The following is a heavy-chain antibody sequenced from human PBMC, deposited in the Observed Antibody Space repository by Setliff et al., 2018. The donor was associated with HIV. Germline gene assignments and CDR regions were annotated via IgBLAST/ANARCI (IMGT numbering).Heavy chain of an antibody. V-gene: IGHV3-30*02. D-gene: IGHD2-2*01. Sequence: GESLRLSCTASGFAFSSFGMHWVRQAPGKGLEWVAFLHYDGSYIYYADSVKGRFTISRDNSKNTLSLQMDSLTTEDTAVYYCARPTYCSSTSCRRYAMDVWGQGTTVTVSS. CDR3: ARPTYCSSTSCRRYAMDV. CDR2: LHYDGSYI. J-gene: IGHJ6*02. CDR1: GFAFSSFG.